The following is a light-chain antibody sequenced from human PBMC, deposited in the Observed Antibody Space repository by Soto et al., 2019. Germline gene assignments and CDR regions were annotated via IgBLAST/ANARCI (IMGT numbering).Light chain of an antibody. CDR2: AAS. CDR3: QQYNAA. J-gene: IGKJ5*01. Sequence: DIQMTQSPSSLSASVGDIVTITCRASQSISSYLNWYQQKPGKAPKLLIYAASSLQSGVPSRFSGSGSGTDFTLTISSLQPDDFATYYCQQYNAAFGQGTRWRL. CDR1: QSISSY. V-gene: IGKV1-39*01.